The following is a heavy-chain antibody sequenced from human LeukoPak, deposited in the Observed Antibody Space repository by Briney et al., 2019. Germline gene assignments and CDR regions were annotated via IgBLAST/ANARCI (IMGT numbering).Heavy chain of an antibody. D-gene: IGHD6-13*01. J-gene: IGHJ3*02. CDR1: GYTFTSYY. CDR3: ARVGSVAAARRGFDI. CDR2: INPSDGST. V-gene: IGHV1-46*01. Sequence: ASVKVSFKASGYTFTSYYMHWVRQAPGQGLEWMGIINPSDGSTSYAQKFQGRVTMTRDTSTSTVYMELSSLRSEDTAVYYCARVGSVAAARRGFDIWGQGTMVTVSS.